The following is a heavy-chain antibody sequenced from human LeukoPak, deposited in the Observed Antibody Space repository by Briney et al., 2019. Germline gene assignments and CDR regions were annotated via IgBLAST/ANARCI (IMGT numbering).Heavy chain of an antibody. V-gene: IGHV4-61*02. CDR3: AREFGYAVTSLDY. J-gene: IGHJ4*02. CDR1: GGSISSGSHC. CDR2: NYSSGSY. D-gene: IGHD4-17*01. Sequence: SETLSLTCTVSGGSISSGSHCWSRIRQPAGKGLEWIGRNYSSGSYHYNPSLKSRVTISVDTSKKQFSLKLSSVTAADTAVYYCAREFGYAVTSLDYWGQGTLVTVSS.